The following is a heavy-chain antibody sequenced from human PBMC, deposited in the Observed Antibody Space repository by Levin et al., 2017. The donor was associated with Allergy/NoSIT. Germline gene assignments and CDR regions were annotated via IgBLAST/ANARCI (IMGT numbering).Heavy chain of an antibody. Sequence: SQTLSLTCSVSGGSIRRGSDYWSWIRQPAGEGLEWIGHIYTSGSTTYNPSLKSRVTISLDTSKNQFSLKLSSVTAAETAVYYCARFEAPYYFDSWGQGILVTVSS. V-gene: IGHV4-61*09. J-gene: IGHJ4*02. CDR2: IYTSGST. CDR3: ARFEAPYYFDS. CDR1: GGSIRRGSDY.